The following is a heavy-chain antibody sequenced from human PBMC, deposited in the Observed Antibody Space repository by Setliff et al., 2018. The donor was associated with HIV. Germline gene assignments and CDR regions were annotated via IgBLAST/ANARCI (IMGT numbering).Heavy chain of an antibody. CDR3: TRVGTYGVGGWFDP. D-gene: IGHD3-16*01. Sequence: PSETLSLTCTVSGGSISSSTYYWGWIRQPPGKGLEWIGSIYYSGSTYYNPSLKSRVTISVDTSKNQFSLKLSSVTAADTAMYYCTRVGTYGVGGWFDPWGQGSLVTVPQ. CDR2: IYYSGST. J-gene: IGHJ5*02. V-gene: IGHV4-39*07. CDR1: GGSISSSTYY.